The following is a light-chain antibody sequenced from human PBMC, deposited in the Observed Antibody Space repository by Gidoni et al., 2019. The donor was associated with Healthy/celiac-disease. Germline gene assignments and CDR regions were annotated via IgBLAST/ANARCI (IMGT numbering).Light chain of an antibody. CDR2: GNS. J-gene: IGLJ3*02. CDR1: SSTIGAGYD. CDR3: QSYDSSLSGWV. V-gene: IGLV1-40*01. Sequence: QSVLTQPPSVSGAPGQRVTISCTGSSSTIGAGYDVHWYQQLPGTAPNLLIYGNSNRPSVVPARFSGSKSGTSASLAITGLQAEDEADYYCQSYDSSLSGWVFGGGTKLTVL.